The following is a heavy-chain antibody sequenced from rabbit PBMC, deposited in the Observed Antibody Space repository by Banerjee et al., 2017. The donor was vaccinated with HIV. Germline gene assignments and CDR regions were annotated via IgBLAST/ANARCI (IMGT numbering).Heavy chain of an antibody. CDR1: AFSFSSSYW. D-gene: IGHD4-1*01. J-gene: IGHJ4*01. CDR2: IDAGYRAKT. CDR3: ARDLAGVIGWNFNL. V-gene: IGHV1S40*01. Sequence: QSLEESGGDLVKPGASLTLTCTASAFSFSSSYWICWVRQAPGKGLEWIACIDAGYRAKTYYASWAKGRFTISKTSSTTVTLQMTSLTAADTATYFCARDLAGVIGWNFNLWGPGTLVTVS.